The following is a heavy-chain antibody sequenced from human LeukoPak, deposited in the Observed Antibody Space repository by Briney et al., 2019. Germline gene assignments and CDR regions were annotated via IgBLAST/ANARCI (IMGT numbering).Heavy chain of an antibody. CDR3: ARLDSSGYIDAFDI. CDR1: GYTFTNYR. CDR2: INPSGATT. J-gene: IGHJ3*02. D-gene: IGHD3-22*01. V-gene: IGHV1-46*01. Sequence: GASVKVSCKASGYTFTNYRMQWVRQAPGQGLEWMGIINPSGATTIYAQSFQGRVTMNRDTSTSTVYMELSSLRSEDTAVYYCARLDSSGYIDAFDIWGQGTMVTVSS.